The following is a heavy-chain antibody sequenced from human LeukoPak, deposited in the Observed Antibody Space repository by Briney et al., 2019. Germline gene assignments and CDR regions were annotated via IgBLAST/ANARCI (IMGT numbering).Heavy chain of an antibody. CDR1: GYIFSSYY. CDR3: ARDSPISGSYYGGLGY. V-gene: IGHV1-46*01. D-gene: IGHD1-26*01. Sequence: ASVKVPCKASGYIFSSYYMHWVRQAPGQGLEWMGIINPSGGSTSYAQKFQGRVTMTRDTSTSTVYMELSSLRSEDTAVYYCARDSPISGSYYGGLGYWGQGTLLTVSS. CDR2: INPSGGST. J-gene: IGHJ4*02.